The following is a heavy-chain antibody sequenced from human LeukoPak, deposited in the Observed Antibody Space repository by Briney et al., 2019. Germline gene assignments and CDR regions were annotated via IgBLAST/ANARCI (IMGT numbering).Heavy chain of an antibody. D-gene: IGHD3-16*01. J-gene: IGHJ4*02. Sequence: SETLSLTCTVSDDSISDYYRGRIRQPPGKGLEWIGYIHNSGTSTYNLSLKSRVTISADTSKNQFSLKLNSMTTADTAVYYCTRGAGWLIDYWGQGILVTVSS. CDR1: DDSISDYY. CDR2: IHNSGTS. CDR3: TRGAGWLIDY. V-gene: IGHV4-59*01.